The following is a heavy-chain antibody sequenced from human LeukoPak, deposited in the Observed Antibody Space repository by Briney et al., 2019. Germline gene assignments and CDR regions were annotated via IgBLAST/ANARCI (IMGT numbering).Heavy chain of an antibody. V-gene: IGHV1-18*01. CDR2: ISAYNGNT. D-gene: IGHD6-6*01. CDR1: GYTFTSYG. Sequence: ASVKVSCKASGYTFTSYGISWVRQAPGQGLEWMGWISAYNGNTNYAQKLQGRVTMTTDTSTSTAYMELRSLRSDDTAVYYCARVYSSSDYYYYYMDVWGKGTTVTVSS. CDR3: ARVYSSSDYYYYYMDV. J-gene: IGHJ6*03.